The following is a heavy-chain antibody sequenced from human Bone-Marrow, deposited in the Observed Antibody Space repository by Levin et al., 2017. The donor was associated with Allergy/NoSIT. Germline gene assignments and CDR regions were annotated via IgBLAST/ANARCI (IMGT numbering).Heavy chain of an antibody. CDR3: ARRGGP. CDR2: MYYNGKT. CDR1: GGSISSSSYY. Sequence: SETLSLTCGVSGGSISSSSYYWGWIRQPPGKGLEWIGSMYYNGKTDYNPSLTSRVSVSADSSKNQFFLTLRSVTAKDTAVYYCARRGGPWGQGTLVTISS. V-gene: IGHV4-39*01. J-gene: IGHJ5*02.